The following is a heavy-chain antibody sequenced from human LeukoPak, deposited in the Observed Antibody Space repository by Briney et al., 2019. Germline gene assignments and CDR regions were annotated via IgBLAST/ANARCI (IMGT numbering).Heavy chain of an antibody. D-gene: IGHD6-19*01. CDR1: GGSISSYY. CDR2: IYYSGST. CDR3: ARQGVHPASGRLDY. J-gene: IGHJ4*02. Sequence: SETLSLTCTVSGGSISSYYWSWIRQPPGKGLEWIGYIYYSGSTNYNPSLKSRVTISVDTSKNQFSLKLSSVTAADTAVYYCARQGVHPASGRLDYWGQGTLVTVSS. V-gene: IGHV4-59*08.